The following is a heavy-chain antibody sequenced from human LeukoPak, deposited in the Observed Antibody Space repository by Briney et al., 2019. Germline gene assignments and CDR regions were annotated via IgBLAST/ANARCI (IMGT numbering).Heavy chain of an antibody. CDR3: ARGGRKGQTYYYGSGSYSCAFDI. V-gene: IGHV4-39*07. D-gene: IGHD3-10*01. CDR1: GGSISSSSYY. Sequence: PSETLSLTCTVSGGSISSSSYYWSWIRQPPGKGLEWIGEINHSGSTNYNPSLKSRVTISVDTSKNQFSLKLSSVTAADTAVYYCARGGRKGQTYYYGSGSYSCAFDIWGQGTMVTVSS. J-gene: IGHJ3*02. CDR2: INHSGST.